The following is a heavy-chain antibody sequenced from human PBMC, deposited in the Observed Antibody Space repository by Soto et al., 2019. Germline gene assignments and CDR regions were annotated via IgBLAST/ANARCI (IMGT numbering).Heavy chain of an antibody. Sequence: QVQLVESGGGVVQPGRSLRLSCAASGFTFSSYGMHWVRQAPGKGLEWVAVIWYDGSNKYYADSVKGRFTISRDNSKNTLYLQMNSLRAEDTAVYYCARDYDFWSGYSRSYGMDVWGQGTTVTVSS. D-gene: IGHD3-3*01. V-gene: IGHV3-33*01. CDR3: ARDYDFWSGYSRSYGMDV. CDR2: IWYDGSNK. J-gene: IGHJ6*02. CDR1: GFTFSSYG.